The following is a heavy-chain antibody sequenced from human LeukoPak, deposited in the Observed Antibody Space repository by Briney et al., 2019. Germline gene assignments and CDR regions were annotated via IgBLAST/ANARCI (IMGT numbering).Heavy chain of an antibody. CDR3: ARRDYAAWFDP. Sequence: SETLSLTCSVSGASITSGAYYWAWLRQPPGKGLEWIGSVYYSGTINYNPSLKGRVSISRDMSRNQFSLNLNSVNATDTAVYYCARRDYAAWFDPWGQGTLVTVSS. CDR1: GASITSGAYY. J-gene: IGHJ5*02. CDR2: VYYSGTI. D-gene: IGHD4/OR15-4a*01. V-gene: IGHV4-39*07.